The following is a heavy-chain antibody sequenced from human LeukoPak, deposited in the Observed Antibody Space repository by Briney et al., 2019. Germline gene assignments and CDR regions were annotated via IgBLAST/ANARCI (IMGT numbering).Heavy chain of an antibody. Sequence: SETLSLTCAVYGGSFSGYYWSWIRQPPWKGLEWLGEINHSGSTNYNPSLKSRVTISVDTSKNQFSLKLSSVTAADTAVYYCARLGPVITMIVPSPGAFDIWGQGTMVTVSS. D-gene: IGHD3-22*01. J-gene: IGHJ3*02. CDR3: ARLGPVITMIVPSPGAFDI. CDR2: INHSGST. CDR1: GGSFSGYY. V-gene: IGHV4-34*01.